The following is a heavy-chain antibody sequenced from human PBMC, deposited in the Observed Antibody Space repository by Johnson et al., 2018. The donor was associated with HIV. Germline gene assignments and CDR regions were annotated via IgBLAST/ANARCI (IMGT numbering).Heavy chain of an antibody. CDR3: AKDGFGWADAFDI. Sequence: QVQLVESGGGLVQPGRSLRLSCAASGFTFDDYAMHWVRQAPGKGLEWVAVISYDGSNKYYADSVKGRFTISRDNSKNTLYLQMNSLRAEDTAVYYCAKDGFGWADAFDIWGHGTMVTVSS. D-gene: IGHD2-2*03. V-gene: IGHV3-30-3*01. CDR1: GFTFDDYA. CDR2: ISYDGSNK. J-gene: IGHJ3*02.